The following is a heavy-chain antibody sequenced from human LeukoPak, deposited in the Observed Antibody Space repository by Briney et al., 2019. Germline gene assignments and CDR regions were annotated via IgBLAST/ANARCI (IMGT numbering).Heavy chain of an antibody. CDR3: ARGPVVHLGLMWSLEHEEYFQH. J-gene: IGHJ1*01. CDR2: INYSGTT. D-gene: IGHD3-16*01. CDR1: GGSISSSSYY. Sequence: SETLSLTCTVSGGSISSSSYYWGWIRQPPGKGLEYIASINYSGTTYYNPSLKSRVTMSVDTSKNRFSLKLSSVTAADTAVYYCARGPVVHLGLMWSLEHEEYFQHWGQGTLVTVSS. V-gene: IGHV4-39*07.